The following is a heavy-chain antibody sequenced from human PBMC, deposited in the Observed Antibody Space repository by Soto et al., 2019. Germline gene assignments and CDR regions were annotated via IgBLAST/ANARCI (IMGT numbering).Heavy chain of an antibody. D-gene: IGHD3-22*01. CDR2: IYYSGST. J-gene: IGHJ6*02. CDR1: GGSISSGGYY. V-gene: IGHV4-31*03. CDR3: AGDYDSSHYYYYGMDV. Sequence: SETLSLTCTVSGGSISSGGYYWSWIRQHPGKGLEWIGYIYYSGSTYYNPSLKSRVTISVDTSKNQFSLKLSSVTAADTAVYYCAGDYDSSHYYYYGMDVWGQRTTVTVSS.